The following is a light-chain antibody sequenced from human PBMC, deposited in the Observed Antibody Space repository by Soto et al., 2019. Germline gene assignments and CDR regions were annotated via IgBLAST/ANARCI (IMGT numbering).Light chain of an antibody. Sequence: TVMTQSPATLSVSPGDTATLSCRSSQNVHINLAWYQQKPGQAPTLLIYGVSARAPGVPARFSGTGSGTDFTLTLRNLQSEDFGVYYCQQYETWPRSFCQGTKVAIQ. J-gene: IGKJ2*03. V-gene: IGKV3-15*01. CDR3: QQYETWPRS. CDR1: QNVHIN. CDR2: GVS.